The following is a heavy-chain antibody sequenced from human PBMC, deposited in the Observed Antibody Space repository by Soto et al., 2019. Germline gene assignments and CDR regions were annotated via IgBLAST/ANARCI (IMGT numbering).Heavy chain of an antibody. CDR2: ISYDGSNK. Sequence: SCAASGFTFSSYAMHWVRQAPGKGLEWVAVISYDGSNKYYADSVKGRFTISRDNSKNTLYLQMNSLRAEDTAVYYCARSSWNYDYYGMDVWGQGTTVTASS. D-gene: IGHD2-15*01. J-gene: IGHJ6*02. V-gene: IGHV3-30-3*01. CDR3: ARSSWNYDYYGMDV. CDR1: GFTFSSYA.